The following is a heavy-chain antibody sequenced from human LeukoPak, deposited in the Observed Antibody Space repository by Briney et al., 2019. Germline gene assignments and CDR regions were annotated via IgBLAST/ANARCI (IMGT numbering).Heavy chain of an antibody. CDR3: ARRGRDGYNSANYYYYGMDV. D-gene: IGHD5-24*01. V-gene: IGHV1-18*01. CDR1: GYTFTIYG. CDR2: ISAYNGNT. J-gene: IGHJ6*02. Sequence: ASVKVSCKASGYTFTIYGISWVRQAPGEGLEWMGWISAYNGNTNYAQKLQGRVTMTTDTSTSTAYMELRSLRSDDTAVYYCARRGRDGYNSANYYYYGMDVWGQGTTVTVPS.